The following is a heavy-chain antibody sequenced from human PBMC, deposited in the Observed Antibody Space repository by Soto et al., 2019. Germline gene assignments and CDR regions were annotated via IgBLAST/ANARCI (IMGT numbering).Heavy chain of an antibody. CDR2: SSYDGRET. CDR1: DFDFSSYG. Sequence: GGSLRLSCAASDFDFSSYGIHWVRQAPGKGLEWVAASSYDGRETFYADSAKGRFTVSKEMSKNTAFLQMNALRHEDTAVYFCARDSGWPIINFDNWGQGTQGTVS. D-gene: IGHD3-10*01. V-gene: IGHV3-30*03. J-gene: IGHJ4*02. CDR3: ARDSGWPIINFDN.